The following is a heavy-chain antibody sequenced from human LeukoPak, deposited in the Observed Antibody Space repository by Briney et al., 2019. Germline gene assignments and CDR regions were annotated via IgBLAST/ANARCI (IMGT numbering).Heavy chain of an antibody. V-gene: IGHV3-21*01. CDR2: ISSSSSHI. CDR3: AREGEQLAFDY. J-gene: IGHJ4*02. D-gene: IGHD6-6*01. Sequence: GGSLRLSCAASGFTFSTYWMHWVRQAPGKGLEWVSSISSSSSHIYYADSVRGRFTISRDNARNSLYLQMNSLRAEDTAVYYCAREGEQLAFDYWGQGTLVTVSS. CDR1: GFTFSTYW.